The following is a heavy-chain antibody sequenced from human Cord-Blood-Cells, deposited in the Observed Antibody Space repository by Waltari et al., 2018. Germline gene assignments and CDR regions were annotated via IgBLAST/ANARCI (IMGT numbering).Heavy chain of an antibody. J-gene: IGHJ3*02. CDR2: INHSGST. CDR1: GGSFSGYY. V-gene: IGHV4-34*01. CDR3: ARGTPANWGLLRASDI. D-gene: IGHD7-27*01. Sequence: QVQLQQWGAGLLKPSETLSLTCAVYGGSFSGYYWSWIRQPPGKGLEWIGEINHSGSTNNNPSLKSRVTITVDTSKNQFSLKLSSVTAADTAVYYCARGTPANWGLLRASDIWGQGTMVTVSS.